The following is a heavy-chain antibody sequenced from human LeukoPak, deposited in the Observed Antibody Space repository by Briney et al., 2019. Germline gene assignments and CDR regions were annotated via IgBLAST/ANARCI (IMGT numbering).Heavy chain of an antibody. CDR2: ISYDGSNK. V-gene: IGHV3-30-3*01. Sequence: GGSLRLSCAASGFTFSSYAMHWVRQAPGKGLEGVAVISYDGSNKYYADSVKGRFTISRDNSKNTLYLQMNSLRAEDTAVYYCAREYSSSSGRCFDSWGQGTLVTVSS. CDR1: GFTFSSYA. CDR3: AREYSSSSGRCFDS. D-gene: IGHD6-6*01. J-gene: IGHJ4*02.